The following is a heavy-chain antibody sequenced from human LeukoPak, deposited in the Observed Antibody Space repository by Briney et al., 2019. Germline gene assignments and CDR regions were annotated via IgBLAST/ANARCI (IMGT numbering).Heavy chain of an antibody. CDR2: ISYDGSNE. D-gene: IGHD3-3*01. Sequence: PGRSLRLSCAASGFTFNNYAMHSVRQAPGKGLEWVALISYDGSNEYHADSVKGRFTISRDNSKNTLYLQMNSLRAEDTAVYYCARTIYDFWSGYYLDYWGQGTLVTVSS. V-gene: IGHV3-30*01. CDR3: ARTIYDFWSGYYLDY. CDR1: GFTFNNYA. J-gene: IGHJ4*02.